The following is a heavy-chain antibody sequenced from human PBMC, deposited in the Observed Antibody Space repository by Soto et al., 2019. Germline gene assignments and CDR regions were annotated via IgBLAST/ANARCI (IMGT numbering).Heavy chain of an antibody. D-gene: IGHD5-18*01. V-gene: IGHV3-30*18. CDR2: ISYDGNNE. CDR3: AKDRGDTARAYYFDY. CDR1: GFTFSGFG. Sequence: GGSLRLSCAGSGFTFSGFGMHWVRQAPGKGLEWVAVISYDGNNEYYADSVKGRFTISRDNSKNTLYLQMNSLRAEDTAVYYCAKDRGDTARAYYFDYWGQGTLVTVSS. J-gene: IGHJ4*02.